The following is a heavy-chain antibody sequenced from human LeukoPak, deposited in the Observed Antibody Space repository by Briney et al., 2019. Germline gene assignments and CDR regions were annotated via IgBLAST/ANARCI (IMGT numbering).Heavy chain of an antibody. Sequence: NPSETLSLTCTVSGGSISSYYWSWIRQPPGKGLEWIGYIYYSGSTNYNPSLKSRVTISVDTSKNQFSLKLSSVTAADTAVYYCARGWDSSSRDYWGQGTLVTVSS. J-gene: IGHJ4*02. V-gene: IGHV4-59*01. CDR2: IYYSGST. D-gene: IGHD6-6*01. CDR1: GGSISSYY. CDR3: ARGWDSSSRDY.